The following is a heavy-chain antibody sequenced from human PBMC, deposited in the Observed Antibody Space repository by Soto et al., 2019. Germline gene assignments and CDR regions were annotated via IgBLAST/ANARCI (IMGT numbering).Heavy chain of an antibody. CDR3: ARGYSYTSGPDY. CDR2: IWYDGSNK. D-gene: IGHD6-19*01. J-gene: IGHJ4*02. Sequence: QVQLVESGGGVVQPGRSLRLTCAASGFTFSSYGMHWVRQAPGRGLEWVAIIWYDGSNKYYADSVKGRFTISRDNSKHTLYLKMNSLRAEDTAVYYCARGYSYTSGPDYWGQGTLVTVSS. V-gene: IGHV3-33*01. CDR1: GFTFSSYG.